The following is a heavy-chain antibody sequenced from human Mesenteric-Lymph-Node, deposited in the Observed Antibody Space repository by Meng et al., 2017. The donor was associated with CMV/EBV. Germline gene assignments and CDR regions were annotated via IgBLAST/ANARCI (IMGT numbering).Heavy chain of an antibody. J-gene: IGHJ6*02. D-gene: IGHD3-16*02. Sequence: LSLTCAASGFTFSSYAMHWVRQAPGKGLVWVSRINSDGSSTSYADSVKGRFTISRDNAKNTLYLQMNSLRAEDTAVYYCARGGDYVWGSYRYSYYGMDVWGQGTTVTVSS. CDR3: ARGGDYVWGSYRYSYYGMDV. CDR2: INSDGSST. CDR1: GFTFSSYA. V-gene: IGHV3-74*01.